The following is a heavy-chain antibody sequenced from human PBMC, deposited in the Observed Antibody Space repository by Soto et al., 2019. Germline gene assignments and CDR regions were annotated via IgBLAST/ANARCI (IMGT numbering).Heavy chain of an antibody. D-gene: IGHD6-6*01. CDR3: AKDFGYSMSSPFDY. CDR2: INGRSNYK. V-gene: IGHV3-21*04. CDR1: GFTFSTYT. Sequence: GSLRLSCASSGFTFSTYTMNWVRQAPGKGLEWVSSINGRSNYKYYTDSVKGRFTISRDNAKNSLYRQMNSLRAEDTAVYYCAKDFGYSMSSPFDYWGQGTLVTVSS. J-gene: IGHJ4*02.